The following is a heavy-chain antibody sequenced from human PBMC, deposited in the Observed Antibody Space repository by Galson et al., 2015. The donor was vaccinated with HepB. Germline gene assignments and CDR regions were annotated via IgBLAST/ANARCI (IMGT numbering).Heavy chain of an antibody. CDR2: IYSGGST. D-gene: IGHD3-16*01. CDR3: AREGNYPLAWGGMDV. J-gene: IGHJ6*02. V-gene: IGHV3-53*01. Sequence: SLRLSCAASGFTVSSNYISWVRQALGKGLEWVSVIYSGGSTYYADSVKGRFTISRDNSKNTLYLQMNSLRAEDTAVYYCAREGNYPLAWGGMDVWGQGTTVTVSS. CDR1: GFTVSSNY.